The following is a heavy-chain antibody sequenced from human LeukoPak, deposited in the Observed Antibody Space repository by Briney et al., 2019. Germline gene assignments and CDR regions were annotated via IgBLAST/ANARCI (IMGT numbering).Heavy chain of an antibody. V-gene: IGHV4-30-4*01. D-gene: IGHD4-17*01. CDR2: IYYSGST. CDR3: AGAEGYGVDL. Sequence: SETLSLTCTVSGCSISSGDYYWSWIRQPPGKGLEWIGYIYYSGSTYYNPSLKSRVTISVDTSKNQFSLKLSSVAAAYTAVYYCAGAEGYGVDLWGRGTLVTVSS. J-gene: IGHJ2*01. CDR1: GCSISSGDYY.